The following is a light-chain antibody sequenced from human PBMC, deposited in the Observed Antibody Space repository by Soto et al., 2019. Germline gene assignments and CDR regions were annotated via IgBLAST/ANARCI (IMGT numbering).Light chain of an antibody. CDR1: QRVSSSY. CDR2: GAS. J-gene: IGKJ2*01. Sequence: EIVLTQSPGTLSLSPGERATLSCRASQRVSSSYLAWYQQKPGQAPRVLIYGASSRATGIPDRFSGSGSGTDFTLTISRLEPEDFAVYYCQQYGSSPPNTFGQGTKLEIK. V-gene: IGKV3-20*01. CDR3: QQYGSSPPNT.